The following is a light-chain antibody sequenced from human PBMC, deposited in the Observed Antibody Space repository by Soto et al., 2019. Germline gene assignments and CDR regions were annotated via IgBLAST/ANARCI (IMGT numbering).Light chain of an antibody. Sequence: EVVLTQSPVTLSLAPGERATLSCRASQSFRGLLAWYQQKPGQAPRLLIYDAYNRATGIPPRFSGSGSGTDFTLTISGLEPEDFALYYCLQRNNWPPWTFGQGTRLEIK. CDR2: DAY. J-gene: IGKJ5*01. CDR3: LQRNNWPPWT. V-gene: IGKV3-11*01. CDR1: QSFRGL.